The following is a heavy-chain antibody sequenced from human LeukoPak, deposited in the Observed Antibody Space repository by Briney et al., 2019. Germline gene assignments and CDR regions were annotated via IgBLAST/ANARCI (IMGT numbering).Heavy chain of an antibody. CDR3: ARDGDGYNWFDY. CDR1: GFTFSSYG. CDR2: IWYDGSNK. Sequence: GGSLRLSCAASGFTFSSYGMHWVRQAPGKGLEWVAVIWYDGSNKYYADSVKGRFTTSRDNSKNTLYLQMNSLRAEDTAVYYCARDGDGYNWFDYWGQGTLVTVSS. V-gene: IGHV3-33*01. J-gene: IGHJ4*02. D-gene: IGHD5-24*01.